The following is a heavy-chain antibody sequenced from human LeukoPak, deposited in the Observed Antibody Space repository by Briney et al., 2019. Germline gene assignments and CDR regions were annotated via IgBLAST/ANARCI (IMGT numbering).Heavy chain of an antibody. CDR1: GFSFSSYS. CDR3: ARAKPKNMVRGLIMRRESRYYFDY. Sequence: GGSLRLSCAASGFSFSSYSMNWVRQAPGKGLEWVSSISSSSSYIYYVDSVRGRFTTSRDKAKNPLYLQMNSLRAEDTAVYYCARAKPKNMVRGLIMRRESRYYFDYWGQGTLVTVSS. J-gene: IGHJ4*02. D-gene: IGHD3-10*01. CDR2: ISSSSSYI. V-gene: IGHV3-21*04.